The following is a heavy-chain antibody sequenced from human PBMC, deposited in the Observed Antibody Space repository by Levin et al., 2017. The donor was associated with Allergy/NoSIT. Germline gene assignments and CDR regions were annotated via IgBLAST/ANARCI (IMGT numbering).Heavy chain of an antibody. Sequence: GGSLRLSCAASGFTVSSNYMSWVRQAPGKGLEWVSLIYRGGTTYYADSVKGRFTISRDNSNNTLYLQMNSLRAEDTAVYYCARRYYGLGTFYMDVWGKGTTVTVAS. D-gene: IGHD3-10*01. CDR3: ARRYYGLGTFYMDV. CDR2: IYRGGTT. J-gene: IGHJ6*03. V-gene: IGHV3-66*01. CDR1: GFTVSSNY.